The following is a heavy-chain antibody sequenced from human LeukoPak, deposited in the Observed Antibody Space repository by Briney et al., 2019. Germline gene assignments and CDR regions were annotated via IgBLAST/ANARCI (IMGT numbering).Heavy chain of an antibody. CDR2: ISSSSSCI. D-gene: IGHD3-10*01. CDR1: GFTLSSYR. Sequence: GGSLRLSCAASGFTLSSYRMNWVRQAPGKGLECVSSISSSSSCIYYSYSVKVRFTISRDNAKNSLYLQMNSLRAEDTAVYYCARDSGVRGVIKRGYFDYWGQGTLVTVSS. J-gene: IGHJ4*02. V-gene: IGHV3-21*01. CDR3: ARDSGVRGVIKRGYFDY.